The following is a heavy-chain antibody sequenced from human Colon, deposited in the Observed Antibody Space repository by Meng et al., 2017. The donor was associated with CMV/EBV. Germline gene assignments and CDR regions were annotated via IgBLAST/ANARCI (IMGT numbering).Heavy chain of an antibody. CDR2: IYYSGST. D-gene: IGHD3-3*01. J-gene: IGHJ6*02. Sequence: SETLSLTCTVSGGSISSSSYYWGWIRQPPGKGLEWIGSIYYSGSTYYNPSLKSRVTISVDTSKNQFSLKLSSVTAADTAVYYCARDRITIFGVVIIGYYGMDVWGQGTTVTVSS. CDR3: ARDRITIFGVVIIGYYGMDV. V-gene: IGHV4-39*07. CDR1: GGSISSSSYY.